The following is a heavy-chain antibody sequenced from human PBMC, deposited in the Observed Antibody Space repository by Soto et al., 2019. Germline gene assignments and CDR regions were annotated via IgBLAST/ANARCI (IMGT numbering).Heavy chain of an antibody. D-gene: IGHD2-2*01. CDR2: ISAGGGNT. Sequence: EVQLLESGGGLVQPGGSLRLSCAVSGFSFSTYAMSWVRQAPGKGLEWVSGISAGGGNTYYADSVRGRFTISRDNSKDTLYLQITSLRAEDTAFYYCAKHAEYQLVSWFDPGGQGTLVTVSS. V-gene: IGHV3-23*01. CDR3: AKHAEYQLVSWFDP. J-gene: IGHJ5*02. CDR1: GFSFSTYA.